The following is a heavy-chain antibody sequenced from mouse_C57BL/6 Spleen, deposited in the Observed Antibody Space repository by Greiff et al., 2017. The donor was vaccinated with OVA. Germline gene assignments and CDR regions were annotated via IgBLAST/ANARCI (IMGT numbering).Heavy chain of an antibody. CDR1: GYTFTSYW. J-gene: IGHJ4*01. Sequence: QVQLQQPGAELVKPGASVKMSCKASGYTFTSYWITWVKQRPGQGLEWIGDINPGMGSTNYNEKFKSKATLTVDTSSSTAYMQLSSLTSEDSAVYYCARGGVYYGNYDAMDYWGQGTSVTVSS. CDR2: INPGMGST. V-gene: IGHV1-55*01. CDR3: ARGGVYYGNYDAMDY. D-gene: IGHD2-1*01.